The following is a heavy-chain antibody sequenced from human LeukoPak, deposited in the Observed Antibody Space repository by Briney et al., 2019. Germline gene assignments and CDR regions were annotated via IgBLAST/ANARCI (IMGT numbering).Heavy chain of an antibody. J-gene: IGHJ4*02. CDR2: IYYSGST. Sequence: PSETLSLTCTVSGGSISSGDYYWSWIRQPPGKGLEWIGYIYYSGSTNYNPSLKSRVTISVDTSKNQFSLKLSSVTAADTAVYYCARGRRFMITFGGVIASRPSLDYWGQGTLVTVSS. D-gene: IGHD3-16*02. V-gene: IGHV4-30-4*01. CDR1: GGSISSGDYY. CDR3: ARGRRFMITFGGVIASRPSLDY.